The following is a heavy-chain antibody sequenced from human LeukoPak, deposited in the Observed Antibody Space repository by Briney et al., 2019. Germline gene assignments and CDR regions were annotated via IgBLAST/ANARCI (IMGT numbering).Heavy chain of an antibody. V-gene: IGHV1-69*01. Sequence: SVKVSCKASGGTFSSYAISWVRQAPGQGLEWMGGIIPIFGTANYAQKFQGRVTITADESTSTAYMELSSLRSEDTAVYYCARGRDCSGGSCYSGNYYYYYSMDVWGQGTTVTVSS. CDR1: GGTFSSYA. CDR2: IIPIFGTA. CDR3: ARGRDCSGGSCYSGNYYYYYSMDV. J-gene: IGHJ6*02. D-gene: IGHD2-15*01.